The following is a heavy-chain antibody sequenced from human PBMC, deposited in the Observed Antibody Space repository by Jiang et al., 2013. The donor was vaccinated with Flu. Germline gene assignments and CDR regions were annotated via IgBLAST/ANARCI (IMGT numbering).Heavy chain of an antibody. CDR2: ISGYDGNT. CDR3: ARGPDRYTIYWSFDN. D-gene: IGHD2-8*02. CDR1: GYTLASYG. J-gene: IGHJ4*02. Sequence: SGAEVKKPGASVKVSCKAAGYTLASYGISWVRQAPGQGLEWIGWISGYDGNTKYAQKLQGRVTVTTDTSTDTSTGTAYLELRSLGSDDTAVYYCARGPDRYTIYWSFDNWGQGTLVIVSS. V-gene: IGHV1-18*04.